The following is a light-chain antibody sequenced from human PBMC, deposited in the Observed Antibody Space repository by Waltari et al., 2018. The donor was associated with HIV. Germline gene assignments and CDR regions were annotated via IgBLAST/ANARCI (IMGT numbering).Light chain of an antibody. Sequence: DIQMTQSPSSVSASVGARVTITCRASQGIRTWLAWYQQKLGQAPKLLIYSASYLGSGVPSRFSGSGSGTYVTHAISSLQPEDFATYYWQQINSVPSTFDEGTRLEIK. CDR2: SAS. CDR1: QGIRTW. J-gene: IGKJ5*01. CDR3: QQINSVPST. V-gene: IGKV1-12*01.